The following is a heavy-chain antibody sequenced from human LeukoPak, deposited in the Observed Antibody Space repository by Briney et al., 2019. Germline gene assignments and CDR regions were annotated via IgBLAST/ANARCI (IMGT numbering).Heavy chain of an antibody. CDR3: ARGYCSSGNCPSFDY. D-gene: IGHD2-15*01. V-gene: IGHV4-30-2*01. CDR1: GGSISSGGYS. CDR2: IYHSGST. J-gene: IGHJ4*02. Sequence: SQTLSLTCAVSGGSISSGGYSWSWIRQPPGKGLEWIGYIYHSGSTYHNPSLKSRVTISVDRSKNQFSLELNSVTAADTAVYYCARGYCSSGNCPSFDYGGQGTLVTVPS.